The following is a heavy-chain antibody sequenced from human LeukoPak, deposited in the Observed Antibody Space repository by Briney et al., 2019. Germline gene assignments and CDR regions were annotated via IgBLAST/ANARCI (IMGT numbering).Heavy chain of an antibody. D-gene: IGHD6-6*01. CDR3: ARTGIAARPTVWFDP. Sequence: GGSLRLSCAASGFTFSSYWMHWVRQAPGKGLVWVSHINSDGSSTNYADSVKGRFTISSDNAKNTLYLQMNSLRAEDTAVYYCARTGIAARPTVWFDPWGQGTLVTVSS. CDR1: GFTFSSYW. V-gene: IGHV3-74*01. J-gene: IGHJ5*02. CDR2: INSDGSST.